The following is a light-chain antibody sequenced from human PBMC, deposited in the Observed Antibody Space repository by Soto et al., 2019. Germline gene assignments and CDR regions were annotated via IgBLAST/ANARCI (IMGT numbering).Light chain of an antibody. CDR3: SSYAGSNNVV. Sequence: QSALTQPPSASGSPGQSVTISCTGTGSDVGNYNYVSWYQQHPGKAPKLMIYEVSKRPSGVPDRFSGSKSGNTASLTVSGLQAEDEADYYCSSYAGSNNVVFGGGTKVTVL. J-gene: IGLJ2*01. CDR1: GSDVGNYNY. CDR2: EVS. V-gene: IGLV2-8*01.